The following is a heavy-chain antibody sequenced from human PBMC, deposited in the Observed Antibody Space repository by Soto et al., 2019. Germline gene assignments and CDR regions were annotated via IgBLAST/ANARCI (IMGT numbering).Heavy chain of an antibody. J-gene: IGHJ6*02. CDR1: GFTFSSYS. Sequence: GGSLRLSCAASGFTFSSYSMNWVRQAPGKGLEWFSSISSSSSYIYYADSVKGRFTISRDNAKNSLYLQMNSLRAEDTAVYYCARDGWYNWNESLYYYYGMDVWGQGTTVTVSS. CDR3: ARDGWYNWNESLYYYYGMDV. CDR2: ISSSSSYI. D-gene: IGHD1-20*01. V-gene: IGHV3-21*01.